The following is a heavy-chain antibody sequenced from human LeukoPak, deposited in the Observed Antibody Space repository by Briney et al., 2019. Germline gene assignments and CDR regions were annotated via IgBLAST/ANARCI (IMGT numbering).Heavy chain of an antibody. CDR1: GGSFSGYY. Sequence: SETLSLTCAVYGGSFSGYYWSWIRQPPGKGLEWIGEINHSGSTNYNPSLKSRVTISVDTSKNQFSLKLSSVTAADTAVYYYARLTFRNDYVWGSYRYRFDYWGQGTLVTVSS. J-gene: IGHJ4*02. CDR3: ARLTFRNDYVWGSYRYRFDY. CDR2: INHSGST. D-gene: IGHD3-16*02. V-gene: IGHV4-34*01.